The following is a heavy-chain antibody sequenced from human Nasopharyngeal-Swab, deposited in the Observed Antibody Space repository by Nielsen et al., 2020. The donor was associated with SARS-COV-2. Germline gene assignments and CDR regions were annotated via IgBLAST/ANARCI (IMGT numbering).Heavy chain of an antibody. J-gene: IGHJ4*02. CDR1: GFSFSTYG. CDR3: ARDLRLNEEDHY. D-gene: IGHD2-15*01. CDR2: IWYDGSNK. V-gene: IGHV3-33*01. Sequence: GESLKISCAASGFSFSTYGMHWVRQSPVKGLEWLTNIWYDGSNKYYADSVKGRFTISRDNSKNTLYLQMNSLRAEDTAVYYCARDLRLNEEDHYWGQGTLVTVSS.